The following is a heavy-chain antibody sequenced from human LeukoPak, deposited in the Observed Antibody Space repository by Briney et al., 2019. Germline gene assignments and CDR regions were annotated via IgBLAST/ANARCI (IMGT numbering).Heavy chain of an antibody. CDR3: ATLITDYYDSSGPSGGGY. J-gene: IGHJ4*02. CDR1: GYTFTDYY. V-gene: IGHV1-69-2*01. D-gene: IGHD3-22*01. CDR2: VDPEDGET. Sequence: ASVKVSCKVSGYTFTDYYMHWVQQAPGKGPEWMGLVDPEDGETIYAEKFQGRVTITADTSTDTAYMELSSLRSEDTAVYYCATLITDYYDSSGPSGGGYWGQGTLVTVSS.